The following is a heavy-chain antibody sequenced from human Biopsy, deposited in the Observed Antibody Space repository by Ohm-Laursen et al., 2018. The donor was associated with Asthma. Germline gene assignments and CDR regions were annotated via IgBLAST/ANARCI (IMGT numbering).Heavy chain of an antibody. CDR3: ARQKLAAAEGPFDL. V-gene: IGHV4-39*01. CDR2: IHKNGIG. J-gene: IGHJ3*01. CDR1: GGSIGIYY. Sequence: SDTLSLTCTVSGGSIGIYYWGWIRQPPGKGLEWVGSIHKNGIGYYKSSLKSRLTISVDTSKNQFSLKVTSVTAADTAVYYCARQKLAAAEGPFDLWGQGTMVTVSS. D-gene: IGHD6-13*01.